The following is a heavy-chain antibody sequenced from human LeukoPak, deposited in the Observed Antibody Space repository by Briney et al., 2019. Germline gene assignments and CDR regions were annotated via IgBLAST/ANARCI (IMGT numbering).Heavy chain of an antibody. V-gene: IGHV1-18*01. J-gene: IGHJ6*02. Sequence: ASVKVSCKASGYFLNSYGISWVRQAPGQGLEWLGWISGYNGDTNYAQKFQGRLIMETDTSTSTAYMELRSLRSDDTAVYYCAREFWGVPGTLDVWGQGTTVTVSS. CDR1: GYFLNSYG. D-gene: IGHD3-16*01. CDR2: ISGYNGDT. CDR3: AREFWGVPGTLDV.